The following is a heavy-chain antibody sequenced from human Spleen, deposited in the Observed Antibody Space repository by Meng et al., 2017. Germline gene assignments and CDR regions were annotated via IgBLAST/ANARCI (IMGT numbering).Heavy chain of an antibody. D-gene: IGHD6-19*01. CDR3: ASRAVTGPYYYYGMDV. V-gene: IGHV3-9*01. CDR2: ISWNSGSI. Sequence: GGSLRLSCVGSGFTFDDYGMNWVRQAPGKGLEWVSGISWNSGSIDYADSVKGRFTISRDNAKNTLYLQMNSLRADDTAVYYCASRAVTGPYYYYGMDVWGQGTTVTVSS. CDR1: GFTFDDYG. J-gene: IGHJ6*02.